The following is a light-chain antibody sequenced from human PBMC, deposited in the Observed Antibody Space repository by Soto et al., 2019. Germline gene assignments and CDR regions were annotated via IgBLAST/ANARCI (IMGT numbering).Light chain of an antibody. J-gene: IGKJ5*01. Sequence: DIVMTQSPDSLAVSLGERATINCKSSQSVLYSSNNKNYLVWYQQKPGQPPKLLIYWASTRESGVPDRFSGSGSGTDFTLTISSLQAEDVAVYYCQQYYNTPLTFGQGTRLEIK. CDR2: WAS. V-gene: IGKV4-1*01. CDR1: QSVLYSSNNKNY. CDR3: QQYYNTPLT.